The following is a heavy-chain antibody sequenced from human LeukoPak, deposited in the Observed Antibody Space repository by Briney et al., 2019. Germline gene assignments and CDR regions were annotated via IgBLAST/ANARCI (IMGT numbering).Heavy chain of an antibody. D-gene: IGHD3-22*01. V-gene: IGHV3-30-3*01. CDR3: AKDSYDRSGYYYYYFAY. Sequence: GGSLRLSCAASGFTFSSYAMHWVRQAPGKGLEWVAVISHDGNNKYNADSLKGRFTISRDNSKNTLYLQTNSLRAEDTAVYYCAKDSYDRSGYYYYYFAYWGQGAQVTVSS. J-gene: IGHJ4*02. CDR2: ISHDGNNK. CDR1: GFTFSSYA.